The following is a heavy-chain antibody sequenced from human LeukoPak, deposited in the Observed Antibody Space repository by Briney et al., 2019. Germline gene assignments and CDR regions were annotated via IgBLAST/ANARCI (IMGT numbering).Heavy chain of an antibody. CDR2: ISYEGGTQ. J-gene: IGHJ4*02. D-gene: IGHD2-2*01. CDR1: GFTFSNYG. Sequence: GGSLRLSCAASGFTFSNYGMHWVRQAPGKGLEWVAVISYEGGTQYYVDSVKGRFTISRDNSENTLYLQMNSLRVEDTAVYYCAKETTAHTSRTLDYWGQGTLVTVSS. V-gene: IGHV3-30*18. CDR3: AKETTAHTSRTLDY.